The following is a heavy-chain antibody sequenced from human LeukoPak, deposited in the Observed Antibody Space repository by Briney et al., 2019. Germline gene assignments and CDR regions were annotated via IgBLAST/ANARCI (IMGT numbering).Heavy chain of an antibody. CDR3: AKDQRRQFDY. CDR2: ISGSGGST. J-gene: IGHJ4*02. V-gene: IGHV3-23*01. CDR1: GFTFSSYA. Sequence: GGSLRLSCVVSGFTFSSYAMSWVRQAPGKGLEWVSGISGSGGSTYYADSVKGRFTISRDNSKNTLYLQMNSLRAEDTAVYYCAKDQRRQFDYWGQGTLVTVSS.